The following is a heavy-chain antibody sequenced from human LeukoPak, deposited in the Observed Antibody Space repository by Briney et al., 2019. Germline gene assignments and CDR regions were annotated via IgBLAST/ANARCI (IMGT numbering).Heavy chain of an antibody. CDR1: GGSMNSYY. V-gene: IGHV4-4*07. Sequence: KPSETLSLTCTASGGSMNSYYWSWIRQPAGKELEWIGRIYSSGGTNYNPSLKSRVTMSVDTSKNQFSLKLSSVTAADTAVYYCARGLWFGELSWWFDPWGQGTLVTVSS. D-gene: IGHD3-10*01. CDR2: IYSSGGT. J-gene: IGHJ5*02. CDR3: ARGLWFGELSWWFDP.